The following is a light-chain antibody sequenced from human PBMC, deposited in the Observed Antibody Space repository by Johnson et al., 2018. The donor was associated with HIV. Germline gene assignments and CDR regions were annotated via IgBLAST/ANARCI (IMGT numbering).Light chain of an antibody. CDR1: RSNIGNNY. V-gene: IGLV1-51*01. CDR3: GTWDSSLTSYV. Sequence: QPVLTQPPSVSAAPGQKVTISCSGSRSNIGNNYVSWYQQLPGTAPKILIYDSNKRPSGIPDRISGCKSGMSATLGIIAHQTGDEADYYCGTWDSSLTSYVFGTGTKVTVL. CDR2: DSN. J-gene: IGLJ1*01.